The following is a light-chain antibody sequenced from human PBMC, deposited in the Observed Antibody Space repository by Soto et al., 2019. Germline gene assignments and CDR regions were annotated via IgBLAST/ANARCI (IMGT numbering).Light chain of an antibody. CDR3: QQRSNWPGFT. J-gene: IGKJ3*01. CDR1: QSVNSY. Sequence: EIVLTQSPATLSLSPGERATPSCTASQSVNSYLAWYQHRPGQAPRLLIYDTFNRATGVPARFSGSGSGTDFTLTISSLEPEDFAVYYCQQRSNWPGFTFGPGTKVDIK. CDR2: DTF. V-gene: IGKV3-11*01.